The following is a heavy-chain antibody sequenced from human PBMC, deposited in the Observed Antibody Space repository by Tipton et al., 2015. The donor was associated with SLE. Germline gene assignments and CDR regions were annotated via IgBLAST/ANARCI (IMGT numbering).Heavy chain of an antibody. J-gene: IGHJ6*02. CDR3: AKGSNGMDV. Sequence: SLRLSCAASGFTFDDYAMHWVRQAPGKGLEWVSVISWNSGRIGYADSVKGRFTISRDNAKNSLYLQMNSLRAEDTALYYCAKGSNGMDVWGQGTTVTVSS. CDR1: GFTFDDYA. CDR2: ISWNSGRI. V-gene: IGHV3-9*01.